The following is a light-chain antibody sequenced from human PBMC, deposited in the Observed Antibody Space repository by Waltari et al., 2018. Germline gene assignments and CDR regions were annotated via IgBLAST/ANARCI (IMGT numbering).Light chain of an antibody. CDR2: ATS. CDR1: QVILGY. J-gene: IGKJ5*01. Sequence: TQLTQSPSSLSASVVERVTITCRASQVILGYLAWYQQRPGKAPKFLIYATSTLRSGVPSRFSGSGSGTDFTLTISDLQPEDFATYYCQQLKSYPITFGQGTRLEIK. CDR3: QQLKSYPIT. V-gene: IGKV1-9*01.